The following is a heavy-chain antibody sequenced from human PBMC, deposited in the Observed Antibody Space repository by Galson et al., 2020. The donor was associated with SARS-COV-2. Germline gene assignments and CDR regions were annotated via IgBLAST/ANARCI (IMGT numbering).Heavy chain of an antibody. D-gene: IGHD1-1*01. CDR1: GFTISSGYY. V-gene: IGHV4-38-2*02. J-gene: IGHJ4*02. Sequence: SETLSLTCTVSGFTISSGYYWGCIRQPPGKGLGWIVVTHHGGSTFYNPSLEGRVTISPHTSKNQFSLQLSSVTAADTAVYYCARDLLGVTTNEADYWGQGTLVTVSS. CDR2: THHGGST. CDR3: ARDLLGVTTNEADY.